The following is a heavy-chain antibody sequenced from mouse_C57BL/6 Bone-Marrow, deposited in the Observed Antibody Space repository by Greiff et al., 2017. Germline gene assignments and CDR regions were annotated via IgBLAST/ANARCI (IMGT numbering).Heavy chain of an antibody. V-gene: IGHV1-26*01. J-gene: IGHJ2*01. CDR1: GYTFTDYY. D-gene: IGHD3-2*02. CDR3: AYSSGRRDY. CDR2: INPNNGGT. Sequence: EVQLQQSGPELVKPGASVKISCKASGYTFTDYYMNWVKQSHGKSLEWIGDINPNNGGTSYNQKFKGKATLTVDKSSSTAYMELRSLTSEDSAVYYCAYSSGRRDYWGQGTTLTVAS.